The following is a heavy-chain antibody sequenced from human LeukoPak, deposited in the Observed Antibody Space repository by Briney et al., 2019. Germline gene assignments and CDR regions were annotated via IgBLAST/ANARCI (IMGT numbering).Heavy chain of an antibody. CDR2: ISGSGGST. V-gene: IGHV3-23*01. D-gene: IGHD3-10*01. J-gene: IGHJ4*02. CDR3: AKDPSRPLWFGEPHDY. CDR1: GFTFSSYA. Sequence: GGSLRLSCAASGFTFSSYAMSWVRQAPGKGPEWVSAISGSGGSTYYADSVKGRFTISRDNSKNTLYLQMNSLRAEDTAVYYCAKDPSRPLWFGEPHDYWGQGTLVTVSS.